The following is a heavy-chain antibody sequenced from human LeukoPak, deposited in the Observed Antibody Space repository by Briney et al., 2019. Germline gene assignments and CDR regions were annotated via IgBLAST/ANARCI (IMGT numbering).Heavy chain of an antibody. D-gene: IGHD2-8*01. J-gene: IGHJ6*02. CDR3: ARDPAGVSVVLMVYATYYYYGMDV. V-gene: IGHV1-18*01. CDR1: ACTFTSNG. CDR2: ISASNGNT. Sequence: GAAVKVSCKASACTFTSNGFIWVRRPPGQGLEWMGWISASNGNTNNAQKLQGRVTMTTDTSTSTAYMELRSMRSDDTAVYYWARDPAGVSVVLMVYATYYYYGMDVGGQGTTVTVSS.